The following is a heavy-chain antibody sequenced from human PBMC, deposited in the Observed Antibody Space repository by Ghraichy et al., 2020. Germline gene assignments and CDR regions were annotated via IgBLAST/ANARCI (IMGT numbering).Heavy chain of an antibody. CDR2: IYYSGST. V-gene: IGHV4-59*01. Sequence: SETLSLTCTVSGGSISSYYWSWIRQPPGKGLEWIGYIYYSGSTNYNPSLKSRVTISVDTSKNQFSLKLSSVTAADTAVYYCARAYYDFWSGLNWFDPWGQGTLVTVSS. CDR1: GGSISSYY. CDR3: ARAYYDFWSGLNWFDP. J-gene: IGHJ5*02. D-gene: IGHD3-3*01.